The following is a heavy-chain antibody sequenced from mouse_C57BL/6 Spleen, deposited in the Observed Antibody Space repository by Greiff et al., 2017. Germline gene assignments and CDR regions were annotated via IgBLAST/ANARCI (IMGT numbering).Heavy chain of an antibody. CDR3: AIRNVYSWFSY. J-gene: IGHJ3*01. Sequence: VQLQQPGAELVRPGSSVKLSCKASGYTFTSYWMHWVKQRPIQGLEWIGNIDPSDSETQYNQKFKDKATLTVDKSSSTSYMQLSRLTSEDSAVYYGAIRNVYSWFSYWGQGTLVTVSA. CDR2: IDPSDSET. V-gene: IGHV1-52*01. CDR1: GYTFTSYW.